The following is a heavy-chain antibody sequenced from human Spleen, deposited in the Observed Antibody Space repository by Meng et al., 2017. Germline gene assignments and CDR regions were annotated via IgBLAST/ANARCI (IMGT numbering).Heavy chain of an antibody. D-gene: IGHD2-2*01. CDR2: IDANTGHP. CDR3: TSDAYSDCRRTNCFDS. Sequence: AQRGHSCVELQTAWADVKVFCKASGYTFSSYAINSTRQAPGHGLEWIGWIDANTGHPTYAKGFRGRLVFSLDTSVSTTYMQISVLRAADSAIYYSTSDAYSDCRRTNCFDSWGQGTLVTVSS. V-gene: IGHV7-4-1*02. CDR1: GYTFSSYA. J-gene: IGHJ4*02.